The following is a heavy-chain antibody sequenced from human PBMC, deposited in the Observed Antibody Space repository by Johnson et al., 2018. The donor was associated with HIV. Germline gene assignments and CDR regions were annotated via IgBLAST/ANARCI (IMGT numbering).Heavy chain of an antibody. Sequence: VQLVESGGGLVQAGGSLRLSFAVSGFTFNDHGMSWVRQAPGKGLEWVPGINWNGGTKYYADSVKGRFTISRDNSKSTLCLHMNTLRVEDTAVYYCATPTGSDAFDVWGQGTLVTVSS. V-gene: IGHV3-20*03. CDR1: GFTFNDHG. CDR2: INWNGGTK. D-gene: IGHD1-1*01. J-gene: IGHJ3*01. CDR3: ATPTGSDAFDV.